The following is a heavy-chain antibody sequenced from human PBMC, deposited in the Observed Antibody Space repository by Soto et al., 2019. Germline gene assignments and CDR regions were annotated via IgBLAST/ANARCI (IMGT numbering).Heavy chain of an antibody. Sequence: GWSLRLSCAASGFTFSSFAMSLVRQAPGKGLEWGSSISAGGGTTHYADSVKGRFTISRDNSKNTLYLQMNRLRAEDTAVYFCAKDRSGYEIYYFGMDVWGKGAKVTVCS. CDR1: GFTFSSFA. D-gene: IGHD5-12*01. CDR2: ISAGGGTT. CDR3: AKDRSGYEIYYFGMDV. V-gene: IGHV3-23*01. J-gene: IGHJ6*04.